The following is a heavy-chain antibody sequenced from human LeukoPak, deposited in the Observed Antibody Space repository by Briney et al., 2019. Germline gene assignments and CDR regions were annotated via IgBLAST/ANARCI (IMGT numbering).Heavy chain of an antibody. CDR2: IKQDGGEK. CDR3: ARVLRYFDWLLQYYMDV. D-gene: IGHD3-9*01. Sequence: AGGSLRLSCAASGFTFSSYWMSWVRQAPGKGLEWVANIKQDGGEKYYVDSVKGRFTISRDNAKNSLYLQMNSLRAEDTAVYYCARVLRYFDWLLQYYMDVWGKGTTVTVSS. V-gene: IGHV3-7*01. CDR1: GFTFSSYW. J-gene: IGHJ6*03.